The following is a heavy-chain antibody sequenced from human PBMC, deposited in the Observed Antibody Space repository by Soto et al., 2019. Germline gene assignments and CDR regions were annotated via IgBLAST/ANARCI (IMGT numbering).Heavy chain of an antibody. V-gene: IGHV1-18*01. CDR2: ISAYNGNR. Sequence: ASVKVSCKASGYTFSHYGIGWVRQAPGQGLEWMGWISAYNGNRHFAEGLRGRITMTTNTTTSTADMELRSLSSDDTAVYYCARGGQECSNSGCGYISDGMDVWGQGTTVTVS. J-gene: IGHJ6*02. CDR1: GYTFSHYG. CDR3: ARGGQECSNSGCGYISDGMDV. D-gene: IGHD1-26*01.